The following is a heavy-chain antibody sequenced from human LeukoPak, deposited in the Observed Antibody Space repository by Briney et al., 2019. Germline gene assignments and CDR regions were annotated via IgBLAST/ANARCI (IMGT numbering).Heavy chain of an antibody. J-gene: IGHJ4*02. D-gene: IGHD6-13*01. CDR1: GGSISSYY. CDR3: ARVKSHSSSWPIFDY. V-gene: IGHV4-4*07. CDR2: VYNSGST. Sequence: SETLPLTCTVSGGSISSYYWSWIRQPAGEGLEWIGRVYNSGSTTVNPSLKSRVTISVDTSKNQFSLKLSSVTAADTAVYYCARVKSHSSSWPIFDYWGQGTLVTVSS.